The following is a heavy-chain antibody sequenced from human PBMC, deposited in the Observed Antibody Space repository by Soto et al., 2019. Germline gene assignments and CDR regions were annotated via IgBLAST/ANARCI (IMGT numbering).Heavy chain of an antibody. D-gene: IGHD6-13*01. CDR2: IYYSGST. CDR1: GGSISSSSYY. Sequence: SETLSLTCTVSGGSISSSSYYWGWIRQPPGKGLERIGSIYYSGSTYYNPSLKSRVTLSVDTSKNQFSLKLSSVTAADTAVYYCARPSFSSSWYDYYYGMDVWGQGTTVT. CDR3: ARPSFSSSWYDYYYGMDV. J-gene: IGHJ6*02. V-gene: IGHV4-39*01.